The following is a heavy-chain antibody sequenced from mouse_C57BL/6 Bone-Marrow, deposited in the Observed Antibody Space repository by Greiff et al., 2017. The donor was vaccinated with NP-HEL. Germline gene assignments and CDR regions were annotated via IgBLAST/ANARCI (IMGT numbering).Heavy chain of an antibody. CDR3: ARGESDYYGSSYDYYAMDY. Sequence: VQLQQSGAELVMPGTSVKMSCKASGYTFTNYWIGWAKQSPGHGLDWIGDIYPTGGCTNYNEKFKGKSTLTATKSSSTAYMQFSSLTSEDSAISYCARGESDYYGSSYDYYAMDYRGKVNSVTVSS. V-gene: IGHV1-63*01. J-gene: IGHJ4*01. CDR2: IYPTGGCT. CDR1: GYTFTNYW. D-gene: IGHD1-1*01.